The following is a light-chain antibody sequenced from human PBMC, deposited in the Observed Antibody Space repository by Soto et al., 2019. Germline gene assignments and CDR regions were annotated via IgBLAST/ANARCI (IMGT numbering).Light chain of an antibody. CDR2: EVS. V-gene: IGLV2-8*01. CDR1: SRDVGSYNY. Sequence: QSALTQPPSASGSPGQSVTISCTGTSRDVGSYNYVSWYQQHPGKAPKLMIYEVSKRPSGVPDRFSGSKSGNTASLTVSGLQAEDEADYYCCSYAGTNSLKVFGGGTKLTVL. J-gene: IGLJ3*02. CDR3: CSYAGTNSLKV.